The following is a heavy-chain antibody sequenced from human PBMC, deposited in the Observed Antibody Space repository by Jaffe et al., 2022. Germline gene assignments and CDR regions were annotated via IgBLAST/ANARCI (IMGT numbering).Heavy chain of an antibody. J-gene: IGHJ4*02. V-gene: IGHV3-7*01. Sequence: EVHLVESGGGLVQPGGSLRLSCAASGFTFSNYWMTWVRQTPGKGLEWVANIKGDGSVTYYVDSLRGRFTISRDNAKNSLYLQMNSLTAEDTAFYYCAREVYYNSPDYWGQGALVTVSS. CDR1: GFTFSNYW. CDR3: AREVYYNSPDY. CDR2: IKGDGSVT. D-gene: IGHD3-3*01.